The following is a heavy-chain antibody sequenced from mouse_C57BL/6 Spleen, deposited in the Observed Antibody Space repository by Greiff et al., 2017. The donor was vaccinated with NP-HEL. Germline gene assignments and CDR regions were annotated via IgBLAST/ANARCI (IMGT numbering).Heavy chain of an antibody. V-gene: IGHV1-50*01. CDR2: IDPSDSYT. CDR1: GYTFTSYW. J-gene: IGHJ2*01. Sequence: QVQLQQPGAELVKPGASVKLSCKASGYTFTSYWMQWVKQRPGQGLEWIGEIDPSDSYTNYNQKFKGKATLTVDTSSSTAYMQLSSLTSEDSAVYYCARKYDYDRVYFDYWGQGTTLTVSS. CDR3: ARKYDYDRVYFDY. D-gene: IGHD2-4*01.